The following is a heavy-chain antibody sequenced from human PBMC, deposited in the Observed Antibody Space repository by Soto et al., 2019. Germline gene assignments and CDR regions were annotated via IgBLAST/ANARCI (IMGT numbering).Heavy chain of an antibody. CDR3: ARDAGYSYGRRFDY. Sequence: VQLVESGGGVVQPGRSLRLSCAASGFTFSSYAMHWVRQAPGKGLEWVAVISYDGSNKYYADSVKGRFTISRDNSKNTLYLQMNSLRAEDTAVYYCARDAGYSYGRRFDYWGQGTLVTVSS. V-gene: IGHV3-30-3*01. D-gene: IGHD5-18*01. CDR2: ISYDGSNK. J-gene: IGHJ4*02. CDR1: GFTFSSYA.